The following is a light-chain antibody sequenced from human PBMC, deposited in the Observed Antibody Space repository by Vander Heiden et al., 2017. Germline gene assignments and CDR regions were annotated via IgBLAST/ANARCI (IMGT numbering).Light chain of an antibody. CDR2: GNF. Sequence: QSVLTQPPSVSGAPGQTVTISCTGSSSNIGAGYDVHWYQQLPGTATKLLIYGNFNRPSGVPDRFSGSNSGTSAALAITGLQAEDEGDDYCQSYDNSLSGSRVFGSGTKVTVL. V-gene: IGLV1-40*01. J-gene: IGLJ1*01. CDR1: SSNIGAGYD. CDR3: QSYDNSLSGSRV.